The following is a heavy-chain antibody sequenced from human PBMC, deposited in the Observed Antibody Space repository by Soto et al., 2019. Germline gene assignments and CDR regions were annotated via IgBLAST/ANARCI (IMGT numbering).Heavy chain of an antibody. CDR3: AKDLSSSWYVNWFDP. CDR2: ISYDGSNK. CDR1: GFTFISYG. Sequence: GGSLRLSCAASGFTFISYGMHWVRQAPGKGLEWVAVISYDGSNKYYADSVKGRFTISRDNSKNTLYLQMNSLRAEDTAVYYCAKDLSSSWYVNWFDPWGQGTLVTVSS. J-gene: IGHJ5*02. V-gene: IGHV3-30*18. D-gene: IGHD6-13*01.